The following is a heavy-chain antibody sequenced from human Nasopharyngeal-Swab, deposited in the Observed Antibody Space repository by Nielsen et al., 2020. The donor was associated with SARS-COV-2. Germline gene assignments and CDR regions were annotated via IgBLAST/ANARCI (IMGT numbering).Heavy chain of an antibody. CDR3: ARGCVLTGPTCNYYGMDV. Sequence: GGSLRLSCAASGFTFSSYGMHWVRQAPGKGLEWVAVISYDGSNKYYADSVKGRFTISRDNSKNTLYLQMNSLRAEDTAVYYCARGCVLTGPTCNYYGMDVWGQGTTVTVSS. CDR1: GFTFSSYG. V-gene: IGHV3-30*03. J-gene: IGHJ6*02. D-gene: IGHD3-9*01. CDR2: ISYDGSNK.